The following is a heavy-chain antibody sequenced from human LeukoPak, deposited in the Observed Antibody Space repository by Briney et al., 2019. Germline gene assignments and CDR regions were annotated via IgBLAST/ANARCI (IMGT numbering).Heavy chain of an antibody. D-gene: IGHD3-3*01. V-gene: IGHV1-2*02. CDR3: ARGDRTYYDFWSGPARFDP. CDR1: GYTFTSYA. J-gene: IGHJ5*02. Sequence: ASVKVSCKASGYTFTSYAMHWVRQAPGQGLEWMAWINPNTGGTNYAQKFRGRVTMTRDTSISTAYMELSRLTSDDTAVFYCARGDRTYYDFWSGPARFDPWGQGTLVTVSS. CDR2: INPNTGGT.